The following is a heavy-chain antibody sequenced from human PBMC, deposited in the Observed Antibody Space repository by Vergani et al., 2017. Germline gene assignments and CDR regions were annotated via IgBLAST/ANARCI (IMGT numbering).Heavy chain of an antibody. CDR2: ISGSGGST. V-gene: IGHV3-23*01. D-gene: IGHD3-3*01. CDR1: GFSFSIHA. Sequence: EVHLLESGGDLVQPGGSLRLSCAASGFSFSIHAMTWVRQAPGKGLEWVSSISGSGGSTYYADSVKGRFTISRDNSKNTLYLQMNSLRAEDTAVYYCAKSSAQDYDFWSGYLGGYYYYYMDVWGKGTTVTVSS. CDR3: AKSSAQDYDFWSGYLGGYYYYYMDV. J-gene: IGHJ6*03.